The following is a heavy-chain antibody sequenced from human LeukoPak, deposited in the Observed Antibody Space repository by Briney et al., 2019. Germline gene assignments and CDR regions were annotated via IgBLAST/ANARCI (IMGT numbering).Heavy chain of an antibody. CDR3: ARSPQGTATTANWLDP. J-gene: IGHJ5*02. V-gene: IGHV4-38-2*01. D-gene: IGHD4-17*01. CDR1: GFTFSSYE. Sequence: PGGSLRLSCAASGFTFSSYEMNWIRQPPGKGLEWIGSMSYSGRTYYNPSLKTRVTVSLDTSKNQFSLNLISVTAADTAVYYCARSPQGTATTANWLDPWGQGTLVTVSS. CDR2: MSYSGRT.